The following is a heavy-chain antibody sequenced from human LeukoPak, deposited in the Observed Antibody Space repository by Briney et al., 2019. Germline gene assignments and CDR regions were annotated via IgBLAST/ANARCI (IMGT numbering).Heavy chain of an antibody. D-gene: IGHD6-25*01. Sequence: PSETLSLTCAVYGGSFSGYYWSWIRQPPGKGLEWIGEINHSGSTNYNPSLKSRVTISVDTSKNQFSLKLSSVTAADTAVYYCARGVSGYYYYGMDVWGQGTTVTVCS. V-gene: IGHV4-34*01. CDR3: ARGVSGYYYYGMDV. J-gene: IGHJ6*02. CDR2: INHSGST. CDR1: GGSFSGYY.